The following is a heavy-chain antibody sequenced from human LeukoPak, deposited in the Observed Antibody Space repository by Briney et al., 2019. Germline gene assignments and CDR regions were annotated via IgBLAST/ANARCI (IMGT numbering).Heavy chain of an antibody. CDR2: IWYDGSNK. V-gene: IGHV3-33*01. D-gene: IGHD2-2*01. CDR3: ARENCSRTSCYFDY. CDR1: GFTFSSYG. Sequence: GRSLRLSCAASGFTFSSYGMHWVRQAPGKGLEGVAVIWYDGSNKYYADSVKGRFTISRDNSKNTLYLQMNSLRAEDTAVYYCARENCSRTSCYFDYWGQGTLVTVSS. J-gene: IGHJ4*02.